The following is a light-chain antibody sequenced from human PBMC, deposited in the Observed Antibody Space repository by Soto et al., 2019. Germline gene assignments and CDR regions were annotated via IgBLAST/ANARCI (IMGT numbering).Light chain of an antibody. CDR2: DVS. J-gene: IGLJ2*01. CDR3: SLYSSSGTR. V-gene: IGLV2-14*01. Sequence: QPVLTQPASVSGSPGQSVTISCTGTSSDVGGYNYVSWYQQHPGKAPKLMIYDVSNWPSGVSNRFSGSKPGNTASLTISGLQAEDEADYYGSLYSSSGTRFGGVTKLTVL. CDR1: SSDVGGYNY.